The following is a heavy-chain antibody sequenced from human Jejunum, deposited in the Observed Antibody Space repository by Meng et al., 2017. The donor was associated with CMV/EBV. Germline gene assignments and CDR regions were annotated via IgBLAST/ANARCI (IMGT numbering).Heavy chain of an antibody. Sequence: FTFNTYARNWVRQAPGKGLGWVALIYSGGPTTYYTDSVKGRFTISRDNSKNTVYLQMNSLRAEDTAVYYCAKDSRSPDWTYWYFDPWGRGTPVTVSS. D-gene: IGHD6-6*01. CDR2: IYSGGPTT. CDR3: AKDSRSPDWTYWYFDP. V-gene: IGHV3-23*03. J-gene: IGHJ2*01. CDR1: FTFNTYA.